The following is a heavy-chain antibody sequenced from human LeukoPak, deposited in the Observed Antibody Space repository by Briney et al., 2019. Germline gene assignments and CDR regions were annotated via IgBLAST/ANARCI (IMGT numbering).Heavy chain of an antibody. Sequence: ASVKVSCKASGYTFTTYAMNWVRQAPGQGLEWMGWISAYNGNTNYAQKLQGRVTMTTDTSTSTAYMELRSLRSDDTAVYYCARERLRYYYYMDVWGKGTTVTVSS. V-gene: IGHV1-18*01. CDR1: GYTFTTYA. J-gene: IGHJ6*03. CDR3: ARERLRYYYYMDV. CDR2: ISAYNGNT.